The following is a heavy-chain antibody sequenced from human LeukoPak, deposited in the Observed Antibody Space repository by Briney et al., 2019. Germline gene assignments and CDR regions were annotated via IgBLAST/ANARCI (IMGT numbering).Heavy chain of an antibody. J-gene: IGHJ3*02. CDR3: AREAWGSGEGSGAFDI. D-gene: IGHD7-27*01. CDR2: ISAYNGNT. V-gene: IGHV1-18*01. Sequence: ASVKVSCKASGYTFTSYGISWVRQAPGQGLEWMGWISAYNGNTNYAQKLQGRVTMTTDTSTSTVYMELSSLRSEDTAVYYCAREAWGSGEGSGAFDIWGQGTMVTVSS. CDR1: GYTFTSYG.